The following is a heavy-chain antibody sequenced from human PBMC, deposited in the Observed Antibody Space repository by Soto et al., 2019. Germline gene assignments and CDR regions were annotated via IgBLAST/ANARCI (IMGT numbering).Heavy chain of an antibody. V-gene: IGHV1-18*01. CDR1: GYTFTSYG. Sequence: ASVKVSCKASGYTFTSYGISWVRQAPGQGLEWMGWISAYNGNTNYAQKLQGRVTMTTDTSTSTAYMELRSLRSDDTAVYYCARGFPSDTVAGYYFDYWGQGTLVTVSS. CDR3: ARGFPSDTVAGYYFDY. J-gene: IGHJ4*02. CDR2: ISAYNGNT. D-gene: IGHD6-19*01.